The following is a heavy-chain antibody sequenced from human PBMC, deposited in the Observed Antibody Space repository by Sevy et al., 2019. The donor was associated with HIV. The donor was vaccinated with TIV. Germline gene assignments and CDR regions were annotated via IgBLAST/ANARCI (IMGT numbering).Heavy chain of an antibody. Sequence: ASVKVSCKASGYTFTSYGISWVRQAPGQGLEWMGWISAYNGNTNYAQKLQGRVTMTTDTSTSTAYMELRSLRSDDTAVYYYAREGPSVVVVPAATNNWFDPWGQGTLVTVSS. CDR2: ISAYNGNT. J-gene: IGHJ5*02. D-gene: IGHD2-2*01. CDR1: GYTFTSYG. V-gene: IGHV1-18*01. CDR3: AREGPSVVVVPAATNNWFDP.